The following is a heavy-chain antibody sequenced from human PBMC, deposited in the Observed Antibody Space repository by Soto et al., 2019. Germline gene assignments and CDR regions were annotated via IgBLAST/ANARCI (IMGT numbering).Heavy chain of an antibody. Sequence: ASVKVSCKASGYTFTGYYMHWVRQAPGQGLEWMGWINPNSGGTNYAQKFQGWVTMTRDTSISTAYMELSRLRSDDTAGYYCARQRGYSYGRGGDFDYWGQGTLVTVSS. CDR3: ARQRGYSYGRGGDFDY. V-gene: IGHV1-2*04. D-gene: IGHD5-18*01. CDR2: INPNSGGT. J-gene: IGHJ4*02. CDR1: GYTFTGYY.